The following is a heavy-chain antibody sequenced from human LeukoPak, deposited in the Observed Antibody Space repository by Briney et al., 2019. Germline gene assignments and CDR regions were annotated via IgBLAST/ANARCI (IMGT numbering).Heavy chain of an antibody. CDR2: IYYSGST. J-gene: IGHJ4*02. CDR3: ARGYSSGWYLY. D-gene: IGHD6-19*01. CDR1: GGSISSYY. V-gene: IGHV4-59*01. Sequence: SETLSLTYTVSGGSISSYYWSWIRQPPGKGLEWIGYIYYSGSTNYNPSLKSRVTISVDTSKNQFSLKLSSVTAADTAVYYCARGYSSGWYLYWGQGTLVTASS.